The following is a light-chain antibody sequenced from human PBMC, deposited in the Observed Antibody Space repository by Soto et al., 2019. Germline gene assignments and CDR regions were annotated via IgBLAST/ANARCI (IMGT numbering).Light chain of an antibody. CDR3: QSYDSSLSGWV. CDR1: SSNIGAGYD. V-gene: IGLV1-40*01. Sequence: QSVLTQPPSVSGAPGQRVTISCTGSSSNIGAGYDVQWYQQLPGTAPKLLIYGNSNRPSGVPVRFSGSKSGTSASLAITGLQAEDEADYYCQSYDSSLSGWVFGGGTKLTVL. CDR2: GNS. J-gene: IGLJ3*02.